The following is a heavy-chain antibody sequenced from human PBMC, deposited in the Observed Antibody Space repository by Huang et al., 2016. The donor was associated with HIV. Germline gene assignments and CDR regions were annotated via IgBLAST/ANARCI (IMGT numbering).Heavy chain of an antibody. V-gene: IGHV5-51*01. Sequence: EVQLAQSGPEVKKPGESLKISCKGSGFSFTNYWIGWVRQMPGKGREWMGILYPGDSDTKYSPSFQGQVTISADKSISTAYLQWSSLKASDTAMYYCVRSTSGYYYRTDYWGQGTLVTVSS. CDR1: GFSFTNYW. CDR2: LYPGDSDT. CDR3: VRSTSGYYYRTDY. J-gene: IGHJ4*02. D-gene: IGHD3-22*01.